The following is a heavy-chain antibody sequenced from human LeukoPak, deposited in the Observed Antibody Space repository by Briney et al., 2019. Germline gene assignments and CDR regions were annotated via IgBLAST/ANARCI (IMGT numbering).Heavy chain of an antibody. CDR3: ARGLAADY. CDR2: IYTSGST. J-gene: IGHJ4*02. D-gene: IGHD6-19*01. Sequence: SETLSLTCTVSGGSISSGSYYWSWIRQPAGKGLEWIGRIYTSGSTNYNPSLKSRVTISVDTSKNQFSLKLSSVTAADTAVYYCARGLAADYWGQGTLVTVSS. V-gene: IGHV4-61*02. CDR1: GGSISSGSYY.